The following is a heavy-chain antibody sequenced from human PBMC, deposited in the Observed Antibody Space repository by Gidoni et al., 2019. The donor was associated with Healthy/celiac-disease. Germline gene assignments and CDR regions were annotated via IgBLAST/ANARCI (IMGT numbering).Heavy chain of an antibody. CDR3: AKYKYPPGLVIDY. CDR2: ISGSGGST. Sequence: FTFSSYAMSWVRQAPGKGLEWVSAISGSGGSTYYADSVKGRFTISRDNSKNTLYLQMNSLRAEDTAVYYCAKYKYPPGLVIDYWGQGTLVTVSS. J-gene: IGHJ4*02. D-gene: IGHD2-2*01. V-gene: IGHV3-23*01. CDR1: FTFSSYA.